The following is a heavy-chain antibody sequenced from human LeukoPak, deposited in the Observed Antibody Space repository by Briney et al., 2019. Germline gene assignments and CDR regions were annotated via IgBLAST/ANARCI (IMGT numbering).Heavy chain of an antibody. V-gene: IGHV4-39*07. CDR1: GGSISSSSYY. CDR2: IYYSGST. Sequence: SQTLSPTCTVSGGSISSSSYYWGWIRQPPGKGLEWIGSIYYSGSTYYKPSLKSRVTISVDTSKNQFSLKLSSVTAADTAVYYCARTITPLIGWFDPWGQGTLVTVSS. CDR3: ARTITPLIGWFDP. J-gene: IGHJ5*02. D-gene: IGHD2-8*01.